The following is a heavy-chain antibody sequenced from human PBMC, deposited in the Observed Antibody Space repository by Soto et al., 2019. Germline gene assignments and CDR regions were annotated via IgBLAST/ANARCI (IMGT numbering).Heavy chain of an antibody. CDR2: IIPILGIA. V-gene: IGHV1-69*08. Sequence: QVQLVQSGAEVKKPGSSVKVSCKASGDTFSSYTISWVRQAPGQGLEWMGRIIPILGIANYAQKFQGRVTITEDKSTSTAYMELSSLRSEDRDVYYCAREEDRGSPRFDYWGQGPLVTVSS. CDR1: GDTFSSYT. D-gene: IGHD1-26*01. J-gene: IGHJ4*02. CDR3: AREEDRGSPRFDY.